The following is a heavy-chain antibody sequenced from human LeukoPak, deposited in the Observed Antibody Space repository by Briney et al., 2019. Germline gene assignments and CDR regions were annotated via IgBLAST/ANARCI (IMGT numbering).Heavy chain of an antibody. CDR1: GGSISSHY. CDR3: AXSXXXXXXXAYXX. Sequence: PSETLSLTCNVSGGSISSHYWGWIRQPPGKGLEWIGYIXYSGNTNYXPSLKRRVTMSVDTSKTKFSLNLSSVTAADTALYYCAXSXXXXXXXAYXXWGPGTMVTVSS. J-gene: IGHJ3*01. V-gene: IGHV4-59*08. D-gene: IGHD3-16*01. CDR2: IXYSGNT.